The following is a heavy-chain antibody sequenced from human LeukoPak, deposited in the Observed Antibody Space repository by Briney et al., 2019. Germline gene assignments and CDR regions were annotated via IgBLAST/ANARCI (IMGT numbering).Heavy chain of an antibody. J-gene: IGHJ4*02. Sequence: SETLSLTCAVYGGSFSGYYWSWIRQTPTKGLEWIGEINHSGSSNNNPSLKSRVTISVDTSKNQFSLKLSSVTAADTAVYYCARDSVVAATFDYWGQGTLVTVSS. CDR3: ARDSVVAATFDY. CDR1: GGSFSGYY. D-gene: IGHD2-15*01. V-gene: IGHV4-34*01. CDR2: INHSGSS.